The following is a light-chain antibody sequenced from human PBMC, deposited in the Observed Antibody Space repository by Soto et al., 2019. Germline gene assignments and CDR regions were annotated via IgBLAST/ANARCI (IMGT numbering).Light chain of an antibody. J-gene: IGKJ4*01. CDR3: GPLNSYRLT. CDR2: AAS. Sequence: DIQLTQSPSFLSASVGDRVTITCRASQGISTFLAWYQQKPGKAPKLLIYAASILQSGVPSRFRGSGYRNDFTLTISRLQNDAFAPYGCGPLNSYRLTLSVGTKVDSK. V-gene: IGKV1-9*01. CDR1: QGISTF.